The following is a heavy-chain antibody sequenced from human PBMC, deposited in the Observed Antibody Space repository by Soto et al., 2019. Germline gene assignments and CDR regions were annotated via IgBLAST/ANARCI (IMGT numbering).Heavy chain of an antibody. V-gene: IGHV1-2*04. CDR2: INPNSGGT. CDR1: GYTFTGYY. D-gene: IGHD6-19*01. CDR3: ARGGTVIPNTEPYSSGWYEDDYFDY. J-gene: IGHJ4*02. Sequence: GASVKVSCKASGYTFTGYYMHWVRQAPGQGLEWMGWINPNSGGTNYAQKFQGWVTMTRDTSISTAYMELSRLRSDDTAVYYCARGGTVIPNTEPYSSGWYEDDYFDYWGQGTLVTVSS.